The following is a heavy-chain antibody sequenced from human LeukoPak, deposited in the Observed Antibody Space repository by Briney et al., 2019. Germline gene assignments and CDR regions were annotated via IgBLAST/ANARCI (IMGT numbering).Heavy chain of an antibody. CDR2: IGWNSGGI. CDR1: GFTFDDYA. V-gene: IGHV3-9*01. D-gene: IGHD6-13*01. Sequence: GGSLRLSCAASGFTFDDYAMHWVRQAPGKGLEWVSGIGWNSGGIVYADSVKGRFTVSRDNAKKSLYLQMNSLGAEDTALYYCVKVTAAGFVDHWGQGTLVTVSS. CDR3: VKVTAAGFVDH. J-gene: IGHJ4*02.